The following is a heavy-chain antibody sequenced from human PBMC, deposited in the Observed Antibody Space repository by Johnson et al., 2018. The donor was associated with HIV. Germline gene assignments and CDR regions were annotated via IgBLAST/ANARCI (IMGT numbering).Heavy chain of an antibody. D-gene: IGHD1-26*01. CDR3: AKSSRVSTTFDAFDI. J-gene: IGHJ3*02. CDR2: ISGSGGST. V-gene: IGHV3-23*04. Sequence: EQLVESGGGLVQPGGSLRLSCAASGFTFSSYGMHWVRQAPGKGLEWVSAISGSGGSTYSADSVKGRFTISRDNSKNKLYLQMNSLRAEDTAVYYCAKSSRVSTTFDAFDIWCQGTMVTVSS. CDR1: GFTFSSYG.